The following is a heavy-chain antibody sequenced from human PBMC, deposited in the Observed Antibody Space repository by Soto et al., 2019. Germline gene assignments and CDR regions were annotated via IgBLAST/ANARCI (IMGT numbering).Heavy chain of an antibody. CDR2: TYYRSKWYN. Sequence: QTHPRPFAVSVGSVSSMSASVNLIRQSPSRGFEWLGRTYYRSKWYNDYAVSVKSRITINIDTSKNQFSLQLNSVTPDDTAVYYCTRESMSGWSDFWGQGILVTVSS. J-gene: IGHJ4*02. V-gene: IGHV6-1*01. D-gene: IGHD6-19*01. CDR3: TRESMSGWSDF. CDR1: VGSVSSMSAS.